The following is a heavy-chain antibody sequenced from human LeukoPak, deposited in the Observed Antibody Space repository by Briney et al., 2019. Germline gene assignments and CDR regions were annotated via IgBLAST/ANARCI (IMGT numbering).Heavy chain of an antibody. CDR1: GYTLTELS. CDR3: ARVWVPYYYGSGSSYYMDV. CDR2: FDPEDGET. J-gene: IGHJ6*03. D-gene: IGHD3-10*01. V-gene: IGHV1-24*01. Sequence: ASVKVSCKASGYTLTELSMHWVRQAPGKGLEWMGGFDPEDGETIYAQKFQGRVTITADKSTSTAYMELSSLRSEDTAVYYCARVWVPYYYGSGSSYYMDVWGKGTTVTVSS.